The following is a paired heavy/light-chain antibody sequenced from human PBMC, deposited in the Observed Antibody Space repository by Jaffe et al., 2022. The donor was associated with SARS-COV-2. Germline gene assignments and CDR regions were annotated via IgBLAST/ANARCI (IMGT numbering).Heavy chain of an antibody. Sequence: EVQLVESGGGLVKPGGSLRLSCAASGFTFSDAWMNWVRQAPGRGLEWVGRIKSETDGGTTDYAAPVKGRFTISRDDLRNTVYLQMNSLKTEDRAVYYCTTGRWGTGWYYFDHWGQGTLVTVSS. CDR2: IKSETDGGTT. J-gene: IGHJ4*02. CDR1: GFTFSDAW. D-gene: IGHD6-19*01. CDR3: TTGRWGTGWYYFDH. V-gene: IGHV3-15*01.
Light chain of an antibody. V-gene: IGLV2-23*01. CDR2: EGS. CDR3: CSYAGTGTVV. J-gene: IGLJ2*01. CDR1: SSDVGSYNL. Sequence: QSALTQPASVSGSPGQSITISCTGTSSDVGSYNLVSWYQQHPGKAPKLLVYEGSKRPSGVSNRFSGSKSGNTASLTISGLQAEDEADYYCCSYAGTGTVVFGGGTKLTVL.